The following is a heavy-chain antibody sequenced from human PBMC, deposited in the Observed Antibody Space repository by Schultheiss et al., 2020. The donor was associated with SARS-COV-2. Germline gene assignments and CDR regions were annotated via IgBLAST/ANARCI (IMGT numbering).Heavy chain of an antibody. CDR2: IYHSGST. J-gene: IGHJ6*02. CDR1: GGSISSSNW. CDR3: ASLHPSSYYYYNMDV. V-gene: IGHV4-4*02. Sequence: SETLSLTCAVSGGSISSSNWWSWVRQPPGKGLEWIGEIYHSGSTNYNPSLKSRVTISVDKSKNQFSLKVNSVTAADTAVYYCASLHPSSYYYYNMDVWGQGTTVTVSS.